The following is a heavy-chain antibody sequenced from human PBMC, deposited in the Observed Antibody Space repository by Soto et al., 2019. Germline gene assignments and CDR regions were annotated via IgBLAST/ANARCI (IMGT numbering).Heavy chain of an antibody. J-gene: IGHJ4*02. D-gene: IGHD3-16*01. CDR1: GYTFTSYA. CDR3: ARGGGGTPGDY. Sequence: QVQLVQSGAEVKKPGASVKVSCKASGYTFTSYAMHWVRQAPGQRLEWMGWINAGNGNTKYSQKFQGRVTITRDTSASTAYMVLSSLRSEDTAVYYCARGGGGTPGDYWGQGTLVTVSS. V-gene: IGHV1-3*01. CDR2: INAGNGNT.